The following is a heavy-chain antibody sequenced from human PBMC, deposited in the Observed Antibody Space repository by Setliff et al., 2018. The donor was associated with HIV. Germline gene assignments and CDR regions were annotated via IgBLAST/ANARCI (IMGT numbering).Heavy chain of an antibody. D-gene: IGHD2-8*01. Sequence: GESLTISCAASGFTFSSYWMHWVRQAPGKGLVWVSRINSDGSSTSYADSVKGRFTISRDNAKNTLYLQMNSLRAEDTAVYYCASGGVYAIDYYYGMDVWGQGTTVTVS. J-gene: IGHJ6*02. CDR3: ASGGVYAIDYYYGMDV. CDR2: INSDGSST. V-gene: IGHV3-74*01. CDR1: GFTFSSYW.